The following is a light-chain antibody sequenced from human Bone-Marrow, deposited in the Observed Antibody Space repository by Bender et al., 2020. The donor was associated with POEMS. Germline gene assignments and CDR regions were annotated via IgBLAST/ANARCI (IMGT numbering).Light chain of an antibody. Sequence: QSVLTQPPSASGTPGQSVIISCSGTDSNFGGNNVNWYQHLPGTAPRLVVYSNYQRPSGVPDRFSGSKSGTSASLAITGLRSEDEADYYCAAWDDRLSVVFGGGTKLTVL. CDR2: SNY. V-gene: IGLV1-47*02. CDR1: DSNFGGNN. CDR3: AAWDDRLSVV. J-gene: IGLJ2*01.